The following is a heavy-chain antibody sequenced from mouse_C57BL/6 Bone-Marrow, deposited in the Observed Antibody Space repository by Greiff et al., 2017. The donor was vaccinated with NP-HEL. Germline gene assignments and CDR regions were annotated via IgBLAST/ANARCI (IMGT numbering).Heavy chain of an antibody. CDR2: INPRTGGT. CDR1: GYSFTGYY. CDR3: ARYYYGSSYDYAMDY. J-gene: IGHJ4*01. D-gene: IGHD1-1*01. V-gene: IGHV1-42*01. Sequence: VQLQQSGPELVKPGASVKISCKASGYSFTGYYMNWVKQSPEKSLEWIGEINPRTGGTTYNQKFKAKATLTVDKSSSTAYMQLKSLTSEDSAVYYCARYYYGSSYDYAMDYWGQGTSVTVSS.